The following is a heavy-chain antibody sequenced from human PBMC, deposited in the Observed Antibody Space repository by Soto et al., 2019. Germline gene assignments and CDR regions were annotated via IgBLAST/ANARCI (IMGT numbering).Heavy chain of an antibody. V-gene: IGHV3-21*01. CDR1: GFMFTKST. Sequence: EVDLVESGGGLVKPGGSLRLSCVASGFMFTKSTMHWVRQAPVKGLEWVSSITSASDYIFYADSVKGRFTISRDNANNSLYLQMNSLRAEDTAVYYCARVGTGSSTPLDIWGQGTMVTVSS. D-gene: IGHD3-9*01. CDR3: ARVGTGSSTPLDI. J-gene: IGHJ3*02. CDR2: ITSASDYI.